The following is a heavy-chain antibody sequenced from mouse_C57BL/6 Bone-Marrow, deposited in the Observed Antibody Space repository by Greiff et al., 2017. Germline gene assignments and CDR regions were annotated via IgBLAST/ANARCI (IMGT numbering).Heavy chain of an antibody. Sequence: VKVVESGAELVRPGSSVKLSCKASGYTFTSYWMDWVKQRPGQGLEWIGNIYPSDSETHYNQKFKDKATLTVDKSSSTAYMQLSSLTSEDSAVYYCARSYRFDYWGQGTTLTVSS. CDR1: GYTFTSYW. J-gene: IGHJ2*01. D-gene: IGHD2-14*01. CDR2: IYPSDSET. V-gene: IGHV1-61*01. CDR3: ARSYRFDY.